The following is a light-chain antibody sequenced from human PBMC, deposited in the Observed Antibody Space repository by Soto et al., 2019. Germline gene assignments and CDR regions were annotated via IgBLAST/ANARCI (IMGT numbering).Light chain of an antibody. CDR2: DAS. CDR1: QSISSW. CDR3: QQCNSYSRA. Sequence: DIQMTQSPSTLSASVGDRVTITCRASQSISSWLAWYQQKPGKAPRLLIYDASSLESGVPSRFSGSGSGTEFSLTISSLQPDDFETYYCQQCNSYSRAFGQGTKVEIK. J-gene: IGKJ1*01. V-gene: IGKV1-5*01.